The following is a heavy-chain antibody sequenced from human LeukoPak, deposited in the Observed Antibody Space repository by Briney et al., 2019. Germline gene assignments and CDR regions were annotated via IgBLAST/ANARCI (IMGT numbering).Heavy chain of an antibody. V-gene: IGHV4-34*01. CDR2: INHSGST. Sequence: SETLSLTCAVYGGSFSGYYWSWIRQPPGKGLEWIGEINHSGSTNYNPSLKSRVTISVDTSKDQFSLKLSSVTAADTAVYYCARRGYYDSSGYVFDYWGQGTLVTVSS. J-gene: IGHJ4*02. CDR1: GGSFSGYY. CDR3: ARRGYYDSSGYVFDY. D-gene: IGHD3-22*01.